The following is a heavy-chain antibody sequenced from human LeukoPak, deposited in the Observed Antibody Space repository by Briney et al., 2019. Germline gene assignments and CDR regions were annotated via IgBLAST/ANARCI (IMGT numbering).Heavy chain of an antibody. Sequence: GGSLRLSCAASGFTFSSYEMNWVRQAPGKGLEWVSYISSSGSTIYYADSVKGRFTISRDNAKNSLYLQMNSPRAEDTAVYYCARDGMAAAAGPELLNWFDPWGQGTLVTVSS. CDR3: ARDGMAAAAGPELLNWFDP. V-gene: IGHV3-48*03. D-gene: IGHD6-13*01. CDR1: GFTFSSYE. J-gene: IGHJ5*02. CDR2: ISSSGSTI.